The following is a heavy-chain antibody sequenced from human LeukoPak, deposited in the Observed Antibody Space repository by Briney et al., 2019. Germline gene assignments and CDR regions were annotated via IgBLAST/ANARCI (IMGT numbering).Heavy chain of an antibody. Sequence: ASVKVSCKASGYTFTGYYMHWVRQAPGQGLEWMGWINPNSGGTNYAQKFQGRVTMTRDTSISTAYMELSRLRSDDTAVYYCAREGRDDYGDYGAFDIWGQGTMVTVSS. V-gene: IGHV1-2*02. D-gene: IGHD4-17*01. CDR1: GYTFTGYY. J-gene: IGHJ3*02. CDR3: AREGRDDYGDYGAFDI. CDR2: INPNSGGT.